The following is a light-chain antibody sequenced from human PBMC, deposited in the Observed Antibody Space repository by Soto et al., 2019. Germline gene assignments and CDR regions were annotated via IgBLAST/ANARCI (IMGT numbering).Light chain of an antibody. CDR3: SSYTGSNTYV. Sequence: VLTQPASVSGSPGQSITMSCTGTSSDVGYYNYVSWYQLHPGKAPKLMIYDVSNRPSGISNRFSGSKSGNAASLTISGLQAEDEADYYCSSYTGSNTYVFGTGTKVTVL. CDR2: DVS. J-gene: IGLJ1*01. CDR1: SSDVGYYNY. V-gene: IGLV2-14*03.